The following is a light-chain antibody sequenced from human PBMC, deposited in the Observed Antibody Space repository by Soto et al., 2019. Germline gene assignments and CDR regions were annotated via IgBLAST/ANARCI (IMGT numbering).Light chain of an antibody. CDR1: QSVSNNY. V-gene: IGKV3-20*01. CDR3: QQYGRSPWT. Sequence: EIVLTQSPGTLSLSPGERATLSCRASQSVSNNYLAWYQQEPGQAPRLLIYGASSRATGIPDRFSGSGSATDFTLTINRLEPEDFAVYYCQQYGRSPWTFGQGTKVDI. J-gene: IGKJ1*01. CDR2: GAS.